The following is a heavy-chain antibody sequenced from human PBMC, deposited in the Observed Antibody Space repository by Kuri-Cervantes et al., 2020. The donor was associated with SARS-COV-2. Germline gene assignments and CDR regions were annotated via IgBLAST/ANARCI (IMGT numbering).Heavy chain of an antibody. CDR2: VKTNSGNT. V-gene: IGHV1-8*01. D-gene: IGHD1-26*01. J-gene: IGHJ4*02. CDR3: ARWAKGIVGATDHYFDY. Sequence: ASVKVSCKTPETTFPNYDINWMRQAAGQGLEWMGMVKTNSGNTLYAQFFQGRVTMTRDTSISTAYMELSGLRSDDTAVYYCARWAKGIVGATDHYFDYWGQGTLVTVSS. CDR1: ETTFPNYD.